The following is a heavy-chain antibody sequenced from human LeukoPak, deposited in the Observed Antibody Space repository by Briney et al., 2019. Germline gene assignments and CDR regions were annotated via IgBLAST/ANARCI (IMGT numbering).Heavy chain of an antibody. Sequence: GGSLRLSCAASGFTFSSYSMNWVRQAPGKGLEWISCISSSSSTIYYADSVKGRFTISRDNAKNSLYLQMNSLRAEDTAVYYCAKVGSLTSRAYYDILSWFDPWGQGTLVTVSS. CDR3: AKVGSLTSRAYYDILSWFDP. CDR2: ISSSSSTI. D-gene: IGHD3-9*01. V-gene: IGHV3-48*01. J-gene: IGHJ5*02. CDR1: GFTFSSYS.